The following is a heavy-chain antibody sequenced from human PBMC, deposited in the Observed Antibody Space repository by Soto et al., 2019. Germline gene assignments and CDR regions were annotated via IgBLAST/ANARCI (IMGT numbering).Heavy chain of an antibody. V-gene: IGHV4-59*08. CDR2: IYYGGTT. D-gene: IGHD3-16*01. J-gene: IGHJ5*02. CDR3: ARLGAYSQSLDP. CDR1: GGCVKIKE. Sequence: VAGGCVKIKEGAGTCQPPGKGLERVGYIYYGGTTSYTPSLQSRVTILLETSKSQFSLRLTSVTAADTAVYYCARLGAYSQSLDPWGPGPLVTVS.